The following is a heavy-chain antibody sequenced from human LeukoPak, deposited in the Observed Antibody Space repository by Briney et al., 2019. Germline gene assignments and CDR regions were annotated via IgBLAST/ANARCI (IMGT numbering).Heavy chain of an antibody. J-gene: IGHJ5*02. CDR1: GQTLIALS. CDR3: ATSRGDSGGCYGFDH. CDR2: YDPDDGEV. V-gene: IGHV1-24*01. Sequence: ASVTVSCNVSGQTLIALSMHWERYAPGKGLEWMGGYDPDDGEVVHAQKLLRRVVMTEDTSTDTAHMELRRLTSDDTGTFYCATSRGDSGGCYGFDHWGRGTLVSLS. D-gene: IGHD1-26*01.